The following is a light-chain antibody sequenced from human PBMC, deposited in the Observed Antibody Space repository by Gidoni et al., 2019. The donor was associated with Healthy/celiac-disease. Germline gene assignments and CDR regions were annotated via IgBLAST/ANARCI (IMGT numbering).Light chain of an antibody. CDR3: QQRSNY. CDR1: QSVSSY. J-gene: IGKJ3*01. V-gene: IGKV3-11*01. Sequence: VLTQSPATLSLSPGERATLSCRASQSVSSYLAWYQQKPGQAPRLLIYDASNRATGIPARFSGSGSGTDFTLTISSLEPEDFAVYYCQQRSNYFGPGTKVDIK. CDR2: DAS.